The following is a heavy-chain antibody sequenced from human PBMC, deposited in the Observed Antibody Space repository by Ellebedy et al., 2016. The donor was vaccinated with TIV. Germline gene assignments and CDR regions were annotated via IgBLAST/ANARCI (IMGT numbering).Heavy chain of an antibody. J-gene: IGHJ6*02. Sequence: ASVKVSCXVSGYRLTDVSTHWVRQAPGKGLEWMGGFDPEGGKKISAQKFQGRLTVTEDETTDTVYMELSGLRADDTAVYYCARVPCSYSGCQGYGMDVWGQGTTVTVS. CDR1: GYRLTDVS. CDR2: FDPEGGKK. CDR3: ARVPCSYSGCQGYGMDV. D-gene: IGHD2-15*01. V-gene: IGHV1-24*01.